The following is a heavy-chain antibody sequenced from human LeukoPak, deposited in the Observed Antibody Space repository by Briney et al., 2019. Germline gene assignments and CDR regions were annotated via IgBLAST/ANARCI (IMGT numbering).Heavy chain of an antibody. J-gene: IGHJ5*02. CDR1: GDSMNNYY. V-gene: IGHV4-59*01. Sequence: SETLSLTCTVSGDSMNNYYWSWIRQSPGKGLEWIAYIYYSGTSTYNPSLKSRVTISIDTSKNQFSLKLSSVTAADTAVYFCARVGSLVIDPWGQGTLVTVSS. D-gene: IGHD1-26*01. CDR2: IYYSGTS. CDR3: ARVGSLVIDP.